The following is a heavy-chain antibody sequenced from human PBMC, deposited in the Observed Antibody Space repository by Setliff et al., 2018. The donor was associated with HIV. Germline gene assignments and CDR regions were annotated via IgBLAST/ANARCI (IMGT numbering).Heavy chain of an antibody. D-gene: IGHD1-26*01. CDR3: ARDPTVGSPDYYFYMDA. CDR2: ISSSSSTI. Sequence: PGGSLRLSCAASGFTFSDYSMSWVRLAPGKGLEWVSYISSSSSTIYYADSVKGRFTISRDNSRNRLFLQMNSLRVEDTAIYYCARDPTVGSPDYYFYMDAWGNGTTVTVSS. CDR1: GFTFSDYS. V-gene: IGHV3-48*01. J-gene: IGHJ6*03.